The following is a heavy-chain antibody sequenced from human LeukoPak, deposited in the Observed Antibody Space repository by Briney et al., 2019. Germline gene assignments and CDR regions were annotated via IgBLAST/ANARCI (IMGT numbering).Heavy chain of an antibody. J-gene: IGHJ4*02. V-gene: IGHV3-74*01. CDR2: IKSDESST. CDR3: AREAAAYCSGGSCYARY. Sequence: GGSLRLSCAASGFTFSSYWMHWVRHAPGKGLVWVSRIKSDESSTTYADSVKGRFTISRDNAKNTLYLQMNSLRAEDTAVYYCAREAAAYCSGGSCYARYWGQGTLVTVSS. CDR1: GFTFSSYW. D-gene: IGHD2-15*01.